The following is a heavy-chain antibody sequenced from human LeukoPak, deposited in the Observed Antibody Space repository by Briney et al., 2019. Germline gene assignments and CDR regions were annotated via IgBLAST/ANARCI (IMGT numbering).Heavy chain of an antibody. V-gene: IGHV4-59*01. D-gene: IGHD3-22*01. Sequence: PSETLSLTCTVSGGSISSYYWGWIRQPPGKGLEWIGYIYYSGSTNYNPSLKSRVTISVDTSKNQFSLKLSSVTAADTAVYYCARDYYDSSGYWPLQHWGQGTLVTVSS. CDR3: ARDYYDSSGYWPLQH. CDR1: GGSISSYY. CDR2: IYYSGST. J-gene: IGHJ1*01.